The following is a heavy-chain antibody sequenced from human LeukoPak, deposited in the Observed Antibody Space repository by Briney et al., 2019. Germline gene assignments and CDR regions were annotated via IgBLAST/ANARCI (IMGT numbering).Heavy chain of an antibody. CDR2: INTNTVNP. D-gene: IGHD5-18*01. Sequence: ASVKVSCKTSGYTFSSYTITWVRQAPGQGLQWMGWINTNTVNPTYAQGFTGRYVLSLDTSVSTAYLQISGLTADDTAVYFCGRDPRLGIRGYTYGYIEYWGQGTLVTVSS. CDR1: GYTFSSYT. V-gene: IGHV7-4-1*02. CDR3: GRDPRLGIRGYTYGYIEY. J-gene: IGHJ4*02.